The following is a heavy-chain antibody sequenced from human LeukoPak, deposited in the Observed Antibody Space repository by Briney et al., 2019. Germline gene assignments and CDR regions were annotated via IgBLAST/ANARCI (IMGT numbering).Heavy chain of an antibody. D-gene: IGHD3-22*01. J-gene: IGHJ4*02. Sequence: ASVKVSCKVSGYTLTELSMHWVRQAPGKGLEWMGGFDPEDGETICAQKFQGRVTMTEDTSTDTAYMELSSLRSEDTAVYYCATGSYYYDSSGFYFDYWGQGTLVTVSS. V-gene: IGHV1-24*01. CDR1: GYTLTELS. CDR2: FDPEDGET. CDR3: ATGSYYYDSSGFYFDY.